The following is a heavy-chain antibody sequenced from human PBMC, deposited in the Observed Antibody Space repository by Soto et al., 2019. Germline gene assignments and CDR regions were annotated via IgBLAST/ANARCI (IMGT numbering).Heavy chain of an antibody. V-gene: IGHV6-1*01. Sequence: SQTLSLTCAISGDSVSSGTATWSWIRQSPSRGLEWLGRTYYRSKWFYDYAPSVKSRIAITPDTSKNQFSLHLNSVTPEDTAVYYCARVSFDHFVHWFDPWGQGILVTVSS. CDR1: GDSVSSGTAT. CDR3: ARVSFDHFVHWFDP. D-gene: IGHD3-9*01. J-gene: IGHJ5*02. CDR2: TYYRSKWFY.